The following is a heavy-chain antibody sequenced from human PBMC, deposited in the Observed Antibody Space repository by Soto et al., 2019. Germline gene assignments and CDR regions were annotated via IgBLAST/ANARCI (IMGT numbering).Heavy chain of an antibody. CDR3: ARLYCSSTSCYGYFDY. CDR2: IYSSGST. CDR1: GGSISSYY. J-gene: IGHJ4*02. Sequence: PSETLSLTCTVSGGSISSYYWGWIQQHPGKGLDWIGYIYSSGSTNYNPSLKSRVTISVDTSKNQFSLKLSSVTAADTAVYYCARLYCSSTSCYGYFDYWGQGTLVTVSS. D-gene: IGHD2-2*01. V-gene: IGHV4-59*08.